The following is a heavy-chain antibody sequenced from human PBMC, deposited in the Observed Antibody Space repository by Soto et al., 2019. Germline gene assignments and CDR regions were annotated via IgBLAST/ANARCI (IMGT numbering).Heavy chain of an antibody. J-gene: IGHJ6*03. D-gene: IGHD2-2*01. CDR1: GYTFTNYA. CDR2: INAGNGNT. V-gene: IGHV1-3*01. Sequence: QVQLVQSGAEVEKPGASVKVSCKASGYTFTNYAVHWVRQASGQRLEWMGWINAGNGNTRFSQNLQGRVTITRDTSARTVYMELSSLRSEDTAVYYCARGHLAVVPVASWFYYMDVWGKGTTVTVSS. CDR3: ARGHLAVVPVASWFYYMDV.